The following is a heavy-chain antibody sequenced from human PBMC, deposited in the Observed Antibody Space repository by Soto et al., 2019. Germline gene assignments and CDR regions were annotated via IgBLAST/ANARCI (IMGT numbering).Heavy chain of an antibody. CDR3: SRDPRLADY. J-gene: IGHJ4*02. CDR2: ISGGGDII. V-gene: IGHV3-11*01. D-gene: IGHD6-25*01. CDR1: GFTFSDHY. Sequence: LRLSFAASGFTFSDHYMTWIRQAPGKGPEWLSYISGGGDIISYADSVKGRFIISRDNAKRSLYLQMNSLTVEDTAVYYCSRDPRLADYWGQGTLVTVSS.